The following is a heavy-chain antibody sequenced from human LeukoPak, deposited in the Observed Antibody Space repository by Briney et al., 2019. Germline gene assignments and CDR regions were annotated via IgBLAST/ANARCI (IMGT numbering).Heavy chain of an antibody. Sequence: GASVKVSCKASGYTFTGKYMHWVRQAPGQGLEWMGWINPNSGGTNYAQKFQGRVTMTRDTSSSTAYMELSRLRSDDTAVYYCARGYYYDSSGYFDLDYWGQGTLVTVSS. D-gene: IGHD3-22*01. V-gene: IGHV1-2*02. CDR2: INPNSGGT. CDR1: GYTFTGKY. CDR3: ARGYYYDSSGYFDLDY. J-gene: IGHJ4*02.